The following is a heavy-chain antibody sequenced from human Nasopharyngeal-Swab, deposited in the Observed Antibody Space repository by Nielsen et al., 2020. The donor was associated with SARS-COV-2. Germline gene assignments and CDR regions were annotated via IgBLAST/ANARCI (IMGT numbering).Heavy chain of an antibody. Sequence: SETLSLTCTVSGGSISRTSYYWGWIRQPPGKGLEWIGSIFYSGSTYYNPSLKSRVTISVDTSKNQFSLKLSSVTAADTAVYYCARFYITGTTPSDFYGMDVWGQGTTVTVSS. CDR2: IFYSGST. CDR3: ARFYITGTTPSDFYGMDV. D-gene: IGHD1-7*01. J-gene: IGHJ6*02. V-gene: IGHV4-39*07. CDR1: GGSISRTSYY.